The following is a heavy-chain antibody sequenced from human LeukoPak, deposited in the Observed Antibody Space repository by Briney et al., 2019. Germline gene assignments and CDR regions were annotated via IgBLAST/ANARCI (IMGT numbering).Heavy chain of an antibody. D-gene: IGHD2-2*01. Sequence: EASVKVSCQASGFTFTSSAVQWVRQARGQRLEWIGWIVVGSGNTNYAQKFQERVTITRDMSTSTAYMELSSLRSEDTAVYYCAAADCSSTSCYYFDYWGQGTLVTVSS. CDR1: GFTFTSSA. V-gene: IGHV1-58*01. CDR2: IVVGSGNT. J-gene: IGHJ4*02. CDR3: AAADCSSTSCYYFDY.